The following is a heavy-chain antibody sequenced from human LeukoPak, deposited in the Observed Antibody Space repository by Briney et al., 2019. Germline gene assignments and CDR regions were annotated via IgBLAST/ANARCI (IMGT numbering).Heavy chain of an antibody. CDR3: ARVDSSGYGLDN. D-gene: IGHD3-22*01. V-gene: IGHV3-33*01. Sequence: GGSLRLSCAASGFTFSSYGMHWVRQAPGKGLEWVAVIWYDGSNKYYADSVKGRFTISRDNSKNTLYLQMNSLRAEDTAVYYCARVDSSGYGLDNWGRGTLVTVSS. CDR1: GFTFSSYG. J-gene: IGHJ4*02. CDR2: IWYDGSNK.